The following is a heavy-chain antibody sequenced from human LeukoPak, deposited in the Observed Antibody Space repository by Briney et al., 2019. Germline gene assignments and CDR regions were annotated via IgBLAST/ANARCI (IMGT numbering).Heavy chain of an antibody. D-gene: IGHD3-22*01. CDR1: GGSISSYY. CDR3: ARSHTTRYDSSGYTAKYGPYYYYYGMDV. J-gene: IGHJ6*02. V-gene: IGHV4-59*01. CDR2: IYYSGST. Sequence: SETLSLTCTVSGGSISSYYWSWIRQPPGKGLEWIGYIYYSGSTNYNPPLKSRVTISVDTSKNQFSLKLSSVTAADTAVYYCARSHTTRYDSSGYTAKYGPYYYYYGMDVWGQGTTVTVSS.